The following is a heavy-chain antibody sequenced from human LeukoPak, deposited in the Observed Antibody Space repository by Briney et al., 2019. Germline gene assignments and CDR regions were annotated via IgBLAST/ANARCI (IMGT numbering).Heavy chain of an antibody. CDR2: IYYSGST. J-gene: IGHJ4*02. CDR1: GGSISSYY. Sequence: SETLSLTCTVSGGSISSYYWSWIRQPPGKGLEWIGYIYYSGSTNYNPSLKSRVTIPVDTSKNQFSLKLSSVTAADTAVYYCARRMYDSSGYRFDYWGQGTLVTVSS. V-gene: IGHV4-59*08. D-gene: IGHD3-22*01. CDR3: ARRMYDSSGYRFDY.